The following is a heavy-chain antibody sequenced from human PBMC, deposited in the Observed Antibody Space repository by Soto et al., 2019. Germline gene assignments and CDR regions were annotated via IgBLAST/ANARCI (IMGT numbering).Heavy chain of an antibody. J-gene: IGHJ4*02. CDR1: GFTFSSYS. CDR3: AAPYYDVSRGYPPPEV. Sequence: GGSLRLSCAASGFTFSSYSMNWVRQAPGKGLEWVSYISSSSSTIYYADSVKGRFTISRDNAKNSLYLQMNSLRDEDTAVYYCAAPYYDVSRGYPPPEVWGQGTLVTVSS. V-gene: IGHV3-48*02. CDR2: ISSSSSTI. D-gene: IGHD3-3*01.